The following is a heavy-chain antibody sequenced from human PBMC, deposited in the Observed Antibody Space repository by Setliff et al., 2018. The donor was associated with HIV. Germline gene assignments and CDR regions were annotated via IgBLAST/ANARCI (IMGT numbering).Heavy chain of an antibody. CDR1: GGSFSSFA. Sequence: SVKVSCKVSGGSFSSFALSWVRQAPGHGLEWMGGIIPMFGTTNYAQKLQGRVTLSADESTSTAYMQLSSLTSEDTAVYYCARGRWLQSVDYWGQGPLVTVSS. D-gene: IGHD5-12*01. J-gene: IGHJ4*02. CDR3: ARGRWLQSVDY. CDR2: IIPMFGTT. V-gene: IGHV1-69*13.